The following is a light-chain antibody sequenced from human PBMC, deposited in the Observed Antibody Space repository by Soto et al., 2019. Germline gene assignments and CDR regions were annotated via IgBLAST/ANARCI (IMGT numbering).Light chain of an antibody. CDR1: QSVSSN. Sequence: EIVMTQSPATLSVSPGERATLSCRASQSVSSNLAWYQQKPGQAPRLLIYAASTRATGIPARFSGSGSGTDFTLTISTLEPEDFAVYYCQHRSEWPVSFGQGTRLEIK. CDR3: QHRSEWPVS. J-gene: IGKJ5*01. V-gene: IGKV3-11*01. CDR2: AAS.